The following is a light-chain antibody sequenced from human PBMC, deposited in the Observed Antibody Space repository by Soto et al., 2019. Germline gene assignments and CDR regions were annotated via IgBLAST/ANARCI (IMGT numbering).Light chain of an antibody. CDR3: SSYTSSSTYVV. V-gene: IGLV2-14*01. CDR2: DVS. CDR1: SSDGGGYNY. Sequence: QSALTQPASVSGSPGQSITISCTGTSSDGGGYNYVSWYQQHPGKAPKLMIYDVSNRPSGVSNRFSGSKSGNTASLTISGLQAEDEADYYCSSYTSSSTYVVFGGGTNLTV. J-gene: IGLJ2*01.